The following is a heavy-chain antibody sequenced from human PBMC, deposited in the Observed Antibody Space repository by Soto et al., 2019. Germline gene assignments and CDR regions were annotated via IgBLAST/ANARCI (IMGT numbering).Heavy chain of an antibody. D-gene: IGHD2-15*01. J-gene: IGHJ4*02. V-gene: IGHV4-30-2*01. CDR2: IYHSETS. CDR3: ASGGCSDGSGYYDY. CDR1: GASINSGGYC. Sequence: PSETLSLTCAVSGASINSGGYCWTWFRQPPGKGLEWIGYIYHSETSSYNPSLKSRVSISAETSKNQFSLKLTSVTAADTAVYYCASGGCSDGSGYYDYWGQGTLVTVSS.